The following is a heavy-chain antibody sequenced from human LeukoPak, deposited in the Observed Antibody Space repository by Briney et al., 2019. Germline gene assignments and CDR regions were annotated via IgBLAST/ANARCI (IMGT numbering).Heavy chain of an antibody. D-gene: IGHD4-17*01. CDR2: ISGSGDST. CDR1: GYIFSTFG. Sequence: GGTLRLSCATSGYIFSTFGMSWVRQAPGKGLEWVSGISGSGDSTYYADSVKGRFAISRDNSKSTLYLQLSSLRAEDTAVYYCAKARGTDYGDYVIFDYWGQGTLVTVSS. CDR3: AKARGTDYGDYVIFDY. V-gene: IGHV3-23*01. J-gene: IGHJ4*02.